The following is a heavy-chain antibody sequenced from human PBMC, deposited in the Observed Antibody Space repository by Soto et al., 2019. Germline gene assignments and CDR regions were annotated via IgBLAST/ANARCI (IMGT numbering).Heavy chain of an antibody. D-gene: IGHD5-12*01. CDR3: GRVGYINWFDS. J-gene: IGHJ5*01. V-gene: IGHV4-30-2*01. CDR1: GGSISSGGYS. CDR2: IYHSGST. Sequence: SETLSLTCAVSGGSISSGGYSWSWIRQPPGKGLEWIGYIYHSGSTYYNPSLKSRVTISVDRSKNQFSLKLSSVTAADTAVYYCGRVGYINWFDSWGQGTLVIVSS.